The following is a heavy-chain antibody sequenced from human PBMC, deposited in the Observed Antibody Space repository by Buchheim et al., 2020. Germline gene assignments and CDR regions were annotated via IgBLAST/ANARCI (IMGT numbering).Heavy chain of an antibody. V-gene: IGHV4-61*01. Sequence: QMQQQESGPGLVKPLETLSVTCTVSGGSVSSGNYYWSWIRQPPGKGLEWIGYIYYSGSTNYSPSLKSRVTISVDTSKDQFSLKLSSVTAADTAVYYCARTSIQYHFDSWGQGTL. J-gene: IGHJ4*02. D-gene: IGHD4-11*01. CDR2: IYYSGST. CDR1: GGSVSSGNYY. CDR3: ARTSIQYHFDS.